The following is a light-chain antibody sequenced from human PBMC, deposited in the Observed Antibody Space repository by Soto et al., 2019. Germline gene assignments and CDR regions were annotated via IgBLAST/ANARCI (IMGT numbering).Light chain of an antibody. CDR3: SSYAGSDNYV. CDR2: EVT. J-gene: IGLJ1*01. Sequence: QSVLTQPPSASGSPGQSVTISCTGTSRDVGVYNYVSWYQQHPGKAPKLMIYEVTKRPSGVPDRFSGSKSGNTASLTVSGLQAEDEADYYCSSYAGSDNYVFGTGTKVTVL. V-gene: IGLV2-8*01. CDR1: SRDVGVYNY.